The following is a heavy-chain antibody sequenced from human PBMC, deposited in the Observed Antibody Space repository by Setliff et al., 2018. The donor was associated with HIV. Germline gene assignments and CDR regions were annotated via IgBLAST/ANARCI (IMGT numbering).Heavy chain of an antibody. J-gene: IGHJ4*02. CDR1: GFTFSSAW. Sequence: PGGSLRLSCAASGFTFSSAWLNWVRQAPXKGLEWVGRVXXKAAGGTTDYAAPVKGRFIISXDDSKNTLYLQMSSLKTEDTAVYYCVTEHLGWSGYHPLYWGQGALVTVSS. D-gene: IGHD3-3*01. V-gene: IGHV3-15*07. CDR3: VTEHLGWSGYHPLY. CDR2: VXXKAAGGTT.